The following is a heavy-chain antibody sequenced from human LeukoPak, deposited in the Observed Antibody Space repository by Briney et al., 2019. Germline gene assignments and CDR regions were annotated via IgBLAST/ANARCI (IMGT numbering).Heavy chain of an antibody. J-gene: IGHJ5*02. CDR3: ARFSCSGGSCYFVNWFDP. Sequence: PSQTLSLTCTVSGGSISSGGYYWSWIRQHPGKGLEWIGYIYYSGSTYYNPSLKSRVTISVDTSKNQFSLKLSSVTAADTAVYYCARFSCSGGSCYFVNWFDPWGQGTLVTVSS. V-gene: IGHV4-31*03. D-gene: IGHD2-15*01. CDR2: IYYSGST. CDR1: GGSISSGGYY.